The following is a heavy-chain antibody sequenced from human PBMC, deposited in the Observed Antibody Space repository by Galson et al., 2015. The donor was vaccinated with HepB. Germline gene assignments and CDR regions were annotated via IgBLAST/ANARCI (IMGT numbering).Heavy chain of an antibody. CDR3: ARDLSAVAGSGAWGY. D-gene: IGHD6-19*01. CDR1: GYTFTSYY. V-gene: IGHV1-46*01. J-gene: IGHJ4*02. CDR2: INPSGGST. Sequence: SVKVSCKASGYTFTSYYMHWVRQAPGQGLEWMGIINPSGGSTSYAQKFQGRVTMTRDTSTSTVYMELSSLRSEDTAVYYCARDLSAVAGSGAWGYWGQGTLVTVSS.